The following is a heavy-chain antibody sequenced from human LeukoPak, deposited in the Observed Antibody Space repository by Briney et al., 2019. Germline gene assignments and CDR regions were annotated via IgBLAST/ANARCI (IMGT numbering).Heavy chain of an antibody. V-gene: IGHV4-34*01. Sequence: PSETLSLTCAVYGGSFSGYYWNWIRQPPGKGLEWIGEINHSGSTNYNPSLRSRVTISVDTSKSQFPLKLSSVTAADTAVYYCARAQYVDISGFYPGYWGQGTLVTVS. CDR3: ARAQYVDISGFYPGY. J-gene: IGHJ4*02. D-gene: IGHD3-22*01. CDR2: INHSGST. CDR1: GGSFSGYY.